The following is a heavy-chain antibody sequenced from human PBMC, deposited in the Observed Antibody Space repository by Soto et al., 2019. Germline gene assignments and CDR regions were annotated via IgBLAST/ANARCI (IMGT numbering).Heavy chain of an antibody. CDR3: ARDGYDILTGYEAPGYYYYGMDV. D-gene: IGHD3-9*01. Sequence: ASVKVSCKASGGTFSSYATSWVRQAPGQGLEWMGGIIPIFGTANYAQKFQGRVTITADKSTSTAYMELSSLRSEDTAVYYCARDGYDILTGYEAPGYYYYGMDVWGQGTTVTVSS. CDR2: IIPIFGTA. V-gene: IGHV1-69*06. J-gene: IGHJ6*02. CDR1: GGTFSSYA.